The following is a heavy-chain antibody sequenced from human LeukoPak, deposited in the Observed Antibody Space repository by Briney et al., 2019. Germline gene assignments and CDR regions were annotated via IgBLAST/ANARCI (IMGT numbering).Heavy chain of an antibody. V-gene: IGHV4-34*01. Sequence: SETLSLTCAVYGGSFSGYYWSWIRQPPGKGLEWIGEINHSGSTNYNPSLKSRVTISVGTSKNQFSLKLSSVTAADTAVYYCARDPYSGSYGSTYYYFMDVWGKGTTVTISS. CDR3: ARDPYSGSYGSTYYYFMDV. J-gene: IGHJ6*03. CDR1: GGSFSGYY. D-gene: IGHD1-26*01. CDR2: INHSGST.